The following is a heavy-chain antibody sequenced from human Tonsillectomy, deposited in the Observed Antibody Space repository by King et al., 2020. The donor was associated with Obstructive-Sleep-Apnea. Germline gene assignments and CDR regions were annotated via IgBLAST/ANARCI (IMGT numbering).Heavy chain of an antibody. CDR1: GFTFSNYA. D-gene: IGHD3-10*01. V-gene: IGHV3-30*03. J-gene: IGHJ4*02. Sequence: VQLVESGGGVAQPGRSLSLSCAASGFTFSNYAIHWVRQAPGKGLEWVAVISYDGSNKYYVDSVKGRFTISRDNSKNTLYLQMNSLRVEDTAVYYCARADYSNSGTYQLDYWGQGILAIVSS. CDR2: ISYDGSNK. CDR3: ARADYSNSGTYQLDY.